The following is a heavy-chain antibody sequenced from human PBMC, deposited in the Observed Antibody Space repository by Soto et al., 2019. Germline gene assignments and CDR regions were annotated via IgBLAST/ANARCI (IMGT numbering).Heavy chain of an antibody. V-gene: IGHV3-48*02. D-gene: IGHD3-22*01. CDR1: GLTFSSYS. Sequence: EVQLVESGGGLLHPGGPLSLSCAASGLTFSSYSMNWVRKAPGKGLEWVSYISSSSSTIYYEDSVKGRFTISRDKAKNSLYLQMNSMRDEDTAVYYCARDYYDSSGYYASLDYWGQGTLVTVSS. CDR3: ARDYYDSSGYYASLDY. CDR2: ISSSSSTI. J-gene: IGHJ4*02.